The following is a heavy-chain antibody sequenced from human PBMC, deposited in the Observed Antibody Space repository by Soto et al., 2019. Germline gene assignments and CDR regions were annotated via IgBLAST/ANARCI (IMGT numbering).Heavy chain of an antibody. J-gene: IGHJ4*02. CDR1: GGSISSYY. CDR3: DRVPDY. Sequence: SETLSLTCTVSGGSISSYYWSWIRQPPGKGLEWIGYIFYSGSTYYNPSLKSRVTISIDRSKNHFSLNLSSVTAADTAVYYCDRVPDYWGQGILVTVSS. CDR2: IFYSGST. D-gene: IGHD2-2*01. V-gene: IGHV4-59*01.